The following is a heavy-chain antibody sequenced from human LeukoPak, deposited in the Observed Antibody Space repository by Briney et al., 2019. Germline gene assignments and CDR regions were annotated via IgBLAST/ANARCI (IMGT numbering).Heavy chain of an antibody. CDR1: GFTFSSYA. J-gene: IGHJ4*02. V-gene: IGHV3-23*01. CDR2: ISGSGGST. Sequence: TGGSLRLSCAASGFTFSSYAMSWVRQAPGKGLEWVSAISGSGGSTYYADSVKGRFTISRDNSKNTLYLQMNSLRAEHTAVYYCAKHPQLRYFDWFPTFFDWGQGTLVTISS. CDR3: AKHPQLRYFDWFPTFFD. D-gene: IGHD3-9*01.